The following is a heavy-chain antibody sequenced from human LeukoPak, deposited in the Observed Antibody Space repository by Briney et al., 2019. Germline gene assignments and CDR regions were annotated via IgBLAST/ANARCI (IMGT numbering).Heavy chain of an antibody. CDR1: GFTFSDYY. J-gene: IGHJ4*02. CDR3: ARDRPYFDSSGYYSG. CDR2: ISSSGTTI. V-gene: IGHV3-11*01. D-gene: IGHD3-22*01. Sequence: PGGSLRLSCAASGFTFSDYYMSWIRQAPGKGLEWLSYISSSGTTIYYADSVKGRFTISRDNAKNSLYLQMNSPRAEDTAVYYCARDRPYFDSSGYYSGWGQGTLVTVSS.